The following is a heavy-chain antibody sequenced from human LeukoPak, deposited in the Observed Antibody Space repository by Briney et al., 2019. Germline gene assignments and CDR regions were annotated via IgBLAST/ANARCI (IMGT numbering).Heavy chain of an antibody. J-gene: IGHJ3*02. V-gene: IGHV3-9*01. Sequence: PGRSLRLSCAASGFTFDDYAMHWVRQAPGKGLEWVSGISWNSGSIGYADSVKGRFTISRDNAKNSLYLQMNSLRAEDTAVYYCARPTYYYDRGAFDIWGQGTMVTVSS. CDR3: ARPTYYYDRGAFDI. CDR1: GFTFDDYA. CDR2: ISWNSGSI. D-gene: IGHD3-22*01.